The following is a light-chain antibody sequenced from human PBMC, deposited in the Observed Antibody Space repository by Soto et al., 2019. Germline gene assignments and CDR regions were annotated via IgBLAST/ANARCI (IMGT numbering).Light chain of an antibody. V-gene: IGKV1-27*01. CDR1: LAISNY. CDR3: QKYNSAPLT. Sequence: DSQMTQAPSSLSACVGARATIGRRARLAISNYLAWYQQKPGKIPKLLIYAASTLQAGVPSRFSGSGSGTDFTLTISSLQPEDVAAYYCQKYNSAPLTFGGGTKVDIK. CDR2: AAS. J-gene: IGKJ4*01.